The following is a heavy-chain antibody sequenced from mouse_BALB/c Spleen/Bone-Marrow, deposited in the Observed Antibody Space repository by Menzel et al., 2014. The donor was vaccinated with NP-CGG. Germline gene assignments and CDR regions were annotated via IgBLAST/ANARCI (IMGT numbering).Heavy chain of an antibody. V-gene: IGHV6-6*02. D-gene: IGHD2-1*01. Sequence: EVQRVESGGGLVQPGGSMKLSCVASGFTFSNYWMNWVRQSPEKGLEWVAEIRLKSNNYATHYADSVKGRVTISRDDSKSSVYLQMNNLRAEDTGIYYCTRGIYYGNFYAMDYWGQGTSVTVSS. CDR3: TRGIYYGNFYAMDY. J-gene: IGHJ4*01. CDR1: GFTFSNYW. CDR2: IRLKSNNYAT.